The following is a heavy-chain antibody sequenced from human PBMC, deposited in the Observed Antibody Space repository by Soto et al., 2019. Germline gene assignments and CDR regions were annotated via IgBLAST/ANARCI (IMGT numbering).Heavy chain of an antibody. D-gene: IGHD5-18*01. V-gene: IGHV3-48*01. CDR2: ISGRGSPI. J-gene: IGHJ4*02. Sequence: GGSLRLSCAASGFTSFSYYSMNWVRQAPGKGLEWVSFISGRGSPIYYADSVRGRFTISRDNAKNSLSLEMNSLRVEDTAVYYCARVRGHSYGYVDYWGQGTLVTVSS. CDR1: GFTSFSYYS. CDR3: ARVRGHSYGYVDY.